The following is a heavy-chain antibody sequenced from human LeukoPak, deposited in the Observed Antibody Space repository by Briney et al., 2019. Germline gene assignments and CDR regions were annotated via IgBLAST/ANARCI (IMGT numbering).Heavy chain of an antibody. Sequence: SQTLSLTCAVSGGSISSGGYPWSWIRQPPGKGLEWIGYIYHSGSTYYNPSLKSRVTISVDRSKNQFSLKLSSVTAADTAVYYCARAELWFGELLLGFDPWGQGTLVTVSS. D-gene: IGHD3-10*01. J-gene: IGHJ5*02. CDR1: GGSISSGGYP. V-gene: IGHV4-30-2*01. CDR3: ARAELWFGELLLGFDP. CDR2: IYHSGST.